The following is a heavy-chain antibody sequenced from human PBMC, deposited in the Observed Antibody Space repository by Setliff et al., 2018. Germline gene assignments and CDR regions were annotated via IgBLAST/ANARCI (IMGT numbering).Heavy chain of an antibody. CDR3: ARVRLIQGYYEFDY. V-gene: IGHV4-59*01. CDR2: KSNRGDT. Sequence: PSETLSLTCTVSGGSIGSSFWNWIRQSPGKGLEWIGYKSNRGDTNSNPSLRSRLTMSVDTSKSQFSLNLTSVTAADTAVYYCARVRLIQGYYEFDYWGQGTLVTVSS. CDR1: GGSIGSSF. J-gene: IGHJ4*02. D-gene: IGHD3-16*01.